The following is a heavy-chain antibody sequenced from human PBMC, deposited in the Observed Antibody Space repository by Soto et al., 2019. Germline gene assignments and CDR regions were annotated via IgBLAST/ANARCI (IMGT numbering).Heavy chain of an antibody. V-gene: IGHV3-49*03. CDR1: GFTFGDYA. J-gene: IGHJ3*02. CDR2: IRSKAYGGTT. D-gene: IGHD2-15*01. Sequence: EVQLVESGGGLVQPGRSLRLSCTASGFTFGDYAMSWFRQAPGKGLEWVGFIRSKAYGGTTEYAASVKGRFTISRDDSKSIAYLQMNSLKTEDTAVYYCTRDLAPIVVVVAATHAFDIWGLGTMVTVSS. CDR3: TRDLAPIVVVVAATHAFDI.